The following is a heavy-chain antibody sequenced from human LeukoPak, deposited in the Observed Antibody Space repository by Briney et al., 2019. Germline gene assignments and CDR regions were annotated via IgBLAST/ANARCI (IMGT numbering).Heavy chain of an antibody. D-gene: IGHD2-8*01. Sequence: GGSLRLSCAASGFTVSNYYMTWVRQAPGKGLEWVSVIYSGGSTYYADSVKGRFTISRDISKNTLCLQMNSLRAEDTAVYYCARDHPRNGVGSYYYGMDVWGQGTTVTVSS. CDR1: GFTVSNYY. J-gene: IGHJ6*02. CDR2: IYSGGST. CDR3: ARDHPRNGVGSYYYGMDV. V-gene: IGHV3-66*01.